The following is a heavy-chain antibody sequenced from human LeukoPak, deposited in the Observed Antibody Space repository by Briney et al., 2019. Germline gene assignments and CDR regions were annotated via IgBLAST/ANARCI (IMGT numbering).Heavy chain of an antibody. J-gene: IGHJ4*02. CDR2: IYTSGST. D-gene: IGHD3-3*01. CDR1: GGSISSYY. V-gene: IGHV4-4*07. Sequence: SETLSLTCTVSGGSISSYYWSWIRRPAGKGLEWIGRIYTSGSTNYNPSLKSRVTMSVDTSKNQFSLKPSSVTAADTAVYYCARVVTYYDFWSGYFDYWGQGTLVTVSS. CDR3: ARVVTYYDFWSGYFDY.